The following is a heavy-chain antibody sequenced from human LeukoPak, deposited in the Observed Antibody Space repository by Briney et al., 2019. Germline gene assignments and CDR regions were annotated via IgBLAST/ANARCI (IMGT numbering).Heavy chain of an antibody. CDR1: GGSISSYY. CDR3: AKDRPNGMDV. CDR2: IYYSGST. V-gene: IGHV4-59*01. J-gene: IGHJ6*02. Sequence: SETLSLTCTVSGGSISSYYWSWIRQPPGKGLEWIGYIYYSGSTNYNPSLKSRVTISVDTSKNQFSLKLSSVTAADTAVYYCAKDRPNGMDVWGQGTTVIVSS.